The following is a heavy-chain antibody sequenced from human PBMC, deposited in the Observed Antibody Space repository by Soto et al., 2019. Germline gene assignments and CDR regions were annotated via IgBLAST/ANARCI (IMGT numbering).Heavy chain of an antibody. Sequence: PSETLSLTCTVSGGSISSSSYYWGWIRQPPGKGLEWIGSIYYSGSTYYNPSLKSRVTISVDTSKNQSSLKLTSVTAADTAVYYCARDKITGLFDYWGQGTLVTVSS. CDR3: ARDKITGLFDY. CDR2: IYYSGST. V-gene: IGHV4-39*02. D-gene: IGHD2-8*02. J-gene: IGHJ4*02. CDR1: GGSISSSSYY.